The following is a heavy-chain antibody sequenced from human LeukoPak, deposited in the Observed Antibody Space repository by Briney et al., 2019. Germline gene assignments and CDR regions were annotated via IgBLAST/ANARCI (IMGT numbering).Heavy chain of an antibody. CDR2: TYYRSMWYN. J-gene: IGHJ4*02. CDR3: ARGIGWPYFDY. Sequence: SQTLSLTCAISGDSVSRTNIAWNWIRQSPSRGLEWLGRTYYRSMWYNDYAVSVQSRIIINPDTSKNQFSLQLNSVTPEDTAVYYCARGIGWPYFDYWGQGTLVTVSS. V-gene: IGHV6-1*01. CDR1: GDSVSRTNIA. D-gene: IGHD5-24*01.